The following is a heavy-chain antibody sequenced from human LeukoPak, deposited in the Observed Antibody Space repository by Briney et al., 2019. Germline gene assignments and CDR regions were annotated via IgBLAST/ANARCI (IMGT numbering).Heavy chain of an antibody. CDR1: GGSITTYY. D-gene: IGHD6-13*01. CDR2: IYSSGST. J-gene: IGHJ5*02. Sequence: SETLSLTCTVSGGSITTYYWSWVRQLPGKGLEWIGCIYSSGSTNYNPSLKSRVTISQDTSKNQFSLKLSSVTAADTAVYYCARAAAGTFNFNWFDPWGQGTLVTVSS. V-gene: IGHV4-59*12. CDR3: ARAAAGTFNFNWFDP.